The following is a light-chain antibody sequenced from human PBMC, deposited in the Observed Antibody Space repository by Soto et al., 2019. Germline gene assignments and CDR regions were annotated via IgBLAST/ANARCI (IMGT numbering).Light chain of an antibody. CDR1: LAINNY. Sequence: DIQMTQSPSSLSASVGDRVTITCRASLAINNYLAWYQQIPGKVPRLLIYGASTLQSGVPSRFSGSGSGTYFSFTISSLQPEDAATYYCQKYNSASALTFGGGTKVEIK. V-gene: IGKV1-27*01. CDR2: GAS. J-gene: IGKJ4*01. CDR3: QKYNSASALT.